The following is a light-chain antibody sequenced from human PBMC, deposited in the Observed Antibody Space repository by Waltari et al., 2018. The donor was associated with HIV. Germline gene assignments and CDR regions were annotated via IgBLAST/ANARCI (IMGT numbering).Light chain of an antibody. Sequence: DVQMPQSPSSLSASVGARVTTTCQASHAILTYVICYHNKPGKAPNRMIYRPSKLEPGGQPRFSGNGSGTDFAFPIANVQAEDVGVYYCKQFAGSTYTFGQGTKLEIK. V-gene: IGKV1-33*01. CDR2: RPS. J-gene: IGKJ2*01. CDR1: HAILTY. CDR3: KQFAGSTYT.